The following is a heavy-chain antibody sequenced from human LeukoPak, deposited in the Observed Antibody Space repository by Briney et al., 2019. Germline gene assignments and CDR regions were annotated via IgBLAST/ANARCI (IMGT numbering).Heavy chain of an antibody. Sequence: NSSETLSLTCTVSGGSISSYYWSWIRQPPGKGLEWIGYIYYSGSTNYNPSLKSRVTISVDTSKNQFSLKLSSVTAADTAVYYCTRANPVAGTTVDFDYWGQGTLVTVSS. J-gene: IGHJ4*02. CDR1: GGSISSYY. D-gene: IGHD6-19*01. V-gene: IGHV4-59*08. CDR2: IYYSGST. CDR3: TRANPVAGTTVDFDY.